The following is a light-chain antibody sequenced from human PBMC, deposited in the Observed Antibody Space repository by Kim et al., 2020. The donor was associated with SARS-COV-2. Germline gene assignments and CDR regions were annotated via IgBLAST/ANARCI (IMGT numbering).Light chain of an antibody. Sequence: SSELTQDPAVSVALGQTVRITCRGDSLRNYYASWYQQKPGQAPVLVFYGKNNRPSGIPHRFSGSSSRDTATLTITGAQAEDEADYYCNSRDSSGVVFGAGTKVTVL. CDR1: SLRNYY. V-gene: IGLV3-19*01. CDR3: NSRDSSGVV. J-gene: IGLJ1*01. CDR2: GKN.